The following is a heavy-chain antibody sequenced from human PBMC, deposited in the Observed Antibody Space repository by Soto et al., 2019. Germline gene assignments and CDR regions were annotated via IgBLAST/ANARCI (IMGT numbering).Heavy chain of an antibody. J-gene: IGHJ6*03. CDR1: GFTFSSYW. D-gene: IGHD3-3*01. CDR2: INSDGSST. CDR3: ARASGYDFWSGYYAGHYYYYYMDV. Sequence: AGGSLRLSCAASGFTFSSYWMHWVRQAPGKGLVWVSRINSDGSSTSYADSVKGRFTISRDNAKNTLYLQMNSLRAEDTAVYYCARASGYDFWSGYYAGHYYYYYMDVWGKGTTVTVSS. V-gene: IGHV3-74*01.